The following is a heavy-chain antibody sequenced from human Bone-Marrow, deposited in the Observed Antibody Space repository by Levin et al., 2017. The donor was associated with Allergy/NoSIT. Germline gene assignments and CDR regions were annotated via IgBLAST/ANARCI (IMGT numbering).Heavy chain of an antibody. J-gene: IGHJ4*02. Sequence: PGGSLRLSCEASGFTFNDFAMHWVRQIPGKGLEWVTGIMWNSARMDYADSVKGRFTISRDNGKKSLYLEMNALRGEDTALYYCVKDRRAGENGNYGGPFESWGQGPLVTVSS. CDR2: IMWNSARM. CDR1: GFTFNDFA. CDR3: VKDRRAGENGNYGGPFES. D-gene: IGHD1-7*01. V-gene: IGHV3-9*01.